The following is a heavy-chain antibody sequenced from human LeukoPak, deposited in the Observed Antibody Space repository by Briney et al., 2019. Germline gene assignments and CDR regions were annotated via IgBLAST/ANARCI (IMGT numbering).Heavy chain of an antibody. V-gene: IGHV3-30*18. D-gene: IGHD5-18*01. CDR3: AKDRGYSYGCLDY. CDR2: ISYDGSNK. CDR1: GFTFSSYG. J-gene: IGHJ4*02. Sequence: GGSLRLSCAASGFTFSSYGMHWVRQAPGKGLEGVAVISYDGSNKYYADSVKGRFTISRDNSKNTLYLQMNSLRAEDTAVYYCAKDRGYSYGCLDYWGQGTLVTVSS.